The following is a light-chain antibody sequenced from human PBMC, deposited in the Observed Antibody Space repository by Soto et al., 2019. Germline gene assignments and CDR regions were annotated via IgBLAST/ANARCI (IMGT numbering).Light chain of an antibody. CDR2: AAS. V-gene: IGKV1-39*01. CDR1: QSISSY. CDR3: QHYNSYSEA. Sequence: IQLTQSPSSLSASVGDRVTITCRASQSISSYLNWYQQKPGKAPKLLIYAASSLQSGVPSRFSGSGSGTDFTLTISSLEPEDFAVYYCQHYNSYSEAFGQGTRLEI. J-gene: IGKJ5*01.